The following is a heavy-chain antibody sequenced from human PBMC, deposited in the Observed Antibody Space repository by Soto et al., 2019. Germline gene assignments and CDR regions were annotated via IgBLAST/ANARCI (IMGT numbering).Heavy chain of an antibody. CDR2: IYHSGST. D-gene: IGHD3-3*01. V-gene: IGHV4-4*02. J-gene: IGHJ4*02. CDR1: SGSISSSNW. CDR3: ARVRTIFGVVTHYYFDY. Sequence: SETLSLTCAVSSGSISSSNWWSWVRQPPGKGLEWIGEIYHSGSTNYNPSLKSRVTISVDKSKNQFSLKLSSVTAADTAVYYCARVRTIFGVVTHYYFDYWGQGTLVTVSS.